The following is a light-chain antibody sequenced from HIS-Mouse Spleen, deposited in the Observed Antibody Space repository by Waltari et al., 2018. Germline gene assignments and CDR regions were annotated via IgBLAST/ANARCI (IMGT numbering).Light chain of an antibody. V-gene: IGLV3-9*01. J-gene: IGLJ3*02. Sequence: SYELTQPLSVSVALGQTARITCGGNNIGSKNVHWYHQKPGQAPVLVIYRDSNRPSGILERFSGSNSGNTATLTISRAQAGDEADYYCQVWDSSTWVFGGGTKLTVL. CDR2: RDS. CDR3: QVWDSSTWV. CDR1: NIGSKN.